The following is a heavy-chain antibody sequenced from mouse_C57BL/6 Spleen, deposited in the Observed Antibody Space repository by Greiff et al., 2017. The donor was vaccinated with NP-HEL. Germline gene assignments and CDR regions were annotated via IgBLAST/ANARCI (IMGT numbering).Heavy chain of an antibody. CDR1: GYTFTSYG. V-gene: IGHV1-81*01. CDR2: IYPRSGNT. D-gene: IGHD2-1*01. CDR3: AREEYGNYAWFAY. Sequence: QVQLQQSGAELARPGASVKLSCKASGYTFTSYGISWVKQRTGQGLEWIGEIYPRSGNTYYNEKFKGKATLTADKPSSTAYMELRSLTSEDSAVYFCAREEYGNYAWFAYWGQGTLVTVSA. J-gene: IGHJ3*01.